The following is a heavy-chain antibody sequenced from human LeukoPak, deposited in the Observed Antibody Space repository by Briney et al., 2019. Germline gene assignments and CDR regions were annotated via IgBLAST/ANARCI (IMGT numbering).Heavy chain of an antibody. CDR2: ISGSGGST. V-gene: IGHV3-23*01. D-gene: IGHD3-22*01. CDR1: GFTFSSYA. CDR3: AKVNYYDSSGYYDY. Sequence: RSGGSLRLSCAASGFTFSSYAMSWVRQAPGKGLEWVSAISGSGGSTYYADSVKGRFTISRDNSKNTLYLQMNSLRVEDTAVYYCAKVNYYDSSGYYDYWGQGTLVTVSS. J-gene: IGHJ4*02.